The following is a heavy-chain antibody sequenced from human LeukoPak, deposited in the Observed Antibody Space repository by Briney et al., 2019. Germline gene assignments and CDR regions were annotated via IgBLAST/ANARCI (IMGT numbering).Heavy chain of an antibody. J-gene: IGHJ3*02. CDR2: IIPIFGTA. CDR1: GGTFSSYA. CDR3: ARAAGATTYAFDI. Sequence: ASVKLSCKASGGTFSSYAISWVRQAPGQGLEWMGGIIPIFGTANYAQKFQGRVTITADESTSTAYMELSSLRSEDTAVYYCARAAGATTYAFDIWGQGTMVTVSS. D-gene: IGHD1-26*01. V-gene: IGHV1-69*13.